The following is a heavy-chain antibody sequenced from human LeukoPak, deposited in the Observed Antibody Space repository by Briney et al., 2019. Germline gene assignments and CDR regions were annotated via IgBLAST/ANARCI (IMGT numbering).Heavy chain of an antibody. J-gene: IGHJ4*02. D-gene: IGHD3-9*01. CDR3: ARTYYDILTGIYYFDY. CDR2: IYTSGST. CDR1: GGSISSGSYY. V-gene: IGHV4-61*02. Sequence: SQTLSLTCTVSGGSISSGSYYWSWIRQPAGKGLEWIGRIYTSGSTNYNPSLKSRVTISVDTSKNQFSLKLSSVTAADTAVYYCARTYYDILTGIYYFDYWGQGTLVTVSS.